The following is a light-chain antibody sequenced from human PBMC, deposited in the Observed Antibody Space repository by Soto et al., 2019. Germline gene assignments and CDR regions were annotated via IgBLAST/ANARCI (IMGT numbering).Light chain of an antibody. V-gene: IGLV2-14*03. J-gene: IGLJ3*02. Sequence: QSALTQPASVSGSPGQSITISCTGTRRDAVDYKFVSWYQQHPGKAPKLLIYDVTARPSGVSNRFSGSKSANTASLTISGLQAEDEADYYCGSYTTINTRVFGGGTKVTVL. CDR3: GSYTTINTRV. CDR1: RRDAVDYKF. CDR2: DVT.